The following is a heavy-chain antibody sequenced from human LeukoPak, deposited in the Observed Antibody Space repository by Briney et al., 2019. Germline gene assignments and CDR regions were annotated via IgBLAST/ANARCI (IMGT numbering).Heavy chain of an antibody. J-gene: IGHJ3*02. V-gene: IGHV4-59*01. CDR2: IYYSGST. CDR1: GGSISSYY. CDR3: ARDKPGQYCSSTSCYTFDAFDI. Sequence: SETLSLTCTVSGGSISSYYWSWIRQPPGKGLEWIGYIYYSGSTNYNPSLKSRVTISVDTSKNQFSLKLGSVTAADTAVYYCARDKPGQYCSSTSCYTFDAFDIWGQGTMVTVSS. D-gene: IGHD2-2*02.